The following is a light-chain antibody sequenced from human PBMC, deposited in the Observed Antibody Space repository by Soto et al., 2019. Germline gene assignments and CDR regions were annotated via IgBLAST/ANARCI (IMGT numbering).Light chain of an antibody. J-gene: IGKJ1*01. CDR2: GAS. V-gene: IGKV1-27*01. CDR1: QGISNS. CDR3: QKYDSAPT. Sequence: DIQLTQSPASLSASVGDRVTITCRASQGISNSLAWYQQKSGKVPKLLIHGASTLQSGVPFRFSGSMSGTDFTLTISRLQPEDVATYYCQKYDSAPTFGPGTKVEI.